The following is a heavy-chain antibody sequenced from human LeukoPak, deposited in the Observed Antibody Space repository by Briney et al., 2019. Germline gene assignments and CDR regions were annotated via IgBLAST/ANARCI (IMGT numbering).Heavy chain of an antibody. D-gene: IGHD4-17*01. CDR1: GYTFSSYS. CDR2: ISSSTSYI. CDR3: ARAGGSTVSHSDY. V-gene: IGHV3-21*01. J-gene: IGHJ4*02. Sequence: PGGSLRLSCAASGYTFSSYSMNWIRQAPGKGLEWVSSISSSTSYIYYADSVKGRFTISKDNAKNSLYLQMNSLRAEDTAVYYCARAGGSTVSHSDYWGQGTLVTVSS.